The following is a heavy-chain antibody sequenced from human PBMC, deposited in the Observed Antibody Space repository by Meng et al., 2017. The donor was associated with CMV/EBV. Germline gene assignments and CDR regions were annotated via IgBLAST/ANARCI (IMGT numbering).Heavy chain of an antibody. CDR3: ARDQYEVYSSGWFTSYNWFDP. CDR1: GGTFSSYA. D-gene: IGHD6-19*01. CDR2: IIPIFGTA. V-gene: IGHV1-69*05. J-gene: IGHJ5*02. Sequence: SVKVSCKASGGTFSSYAISWVRQAPGQGLEWMGGIIPIFGTANYAQKFQGRVTITTDESTSTAYMELSSLRSADTAVYYCARDQYEVYSSGWFTSYNWFDPWGQGTLVTVSS.